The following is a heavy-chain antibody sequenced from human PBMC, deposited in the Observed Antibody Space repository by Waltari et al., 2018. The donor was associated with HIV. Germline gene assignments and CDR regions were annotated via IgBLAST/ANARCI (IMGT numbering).Heavy chain of an antibody. D-gene: IGHD3-3*01. Sequence: QVQLQESGPGQVKPSETLSLTCTVSGGSVSSGSYYWSWIRQPPGKGLEWIGYIYYSGSTNYNPSLKSRVTISVDTSKNQFSLKLSSVTAADTAVYYCARAIAPFWSGYPFDYWGQGTLVTVSS. CDR2: IYYSGST. J-gene: IGHJ4*02. CDR1: GGSVSSGSYY. V-gene: IGHV4-61*01. CDR3: ARAIAPFWSGYPFDY.